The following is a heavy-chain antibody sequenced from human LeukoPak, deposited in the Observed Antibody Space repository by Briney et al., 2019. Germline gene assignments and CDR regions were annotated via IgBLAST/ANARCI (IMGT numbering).Heavy chain of an antibody. Sequence: ASVKVSCNASGHTFTSYDINWVRQATGQGLEWMGWMNPNSGNTGYAQKFEGRVTITRNTSISTAYMELSSLRSEDTAVYYCARRVYSSSWYYFDYWGQGTLVTVSS. CDR1: GHTFTSYD. CDR3: ARRVYSSSWYYFDY. D-gene: IGHD6-13*01. V-gene: IGHV1-8*03. CDR2: MNPNSGNT. J-gene: IGHJ4*02.